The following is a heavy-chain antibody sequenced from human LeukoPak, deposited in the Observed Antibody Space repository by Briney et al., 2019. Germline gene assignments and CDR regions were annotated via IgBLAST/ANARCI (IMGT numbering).Heavy chain of an antibody. CDR2: IKGDGSST. CDR3: ARGNYHAMDV. J-gene: IGHJ6*02. V-gene: IGHV3-74*01. CDR1: GFTFSNYW. Sequence: GGSLRLSCAASGFTFSNYWMHWVRHTPGEGLVCVSLIKGDGSSTTYADSVKGRFTISRDNAKNTVYLQMNSLRAEDTAVYYCARGNYHAMDVWGQGTTVTVSS.